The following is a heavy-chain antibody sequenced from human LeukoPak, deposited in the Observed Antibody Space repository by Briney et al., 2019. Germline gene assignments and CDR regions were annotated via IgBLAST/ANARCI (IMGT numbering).Heavy chain of an antibody. CDR2: ISAYNGNT. CDR1: GYTFTSYG. D-gene: IGHD3-3*01. Sequence: GASVKVSCKASGYTFTSYGISWVRQAPGQGLEWMGWISAYNGNTNYAQKLQGRVTMTTDTSTSTAYMELRSLRSDDTAVYYCARGYDLWSGYYTGEDFDYWGQGTRVTVSS. J-gene: IGHJ4*02. CDR3: ARGYDLWSGYYTGEDFDY. V-gene: IGHV1-18*01.